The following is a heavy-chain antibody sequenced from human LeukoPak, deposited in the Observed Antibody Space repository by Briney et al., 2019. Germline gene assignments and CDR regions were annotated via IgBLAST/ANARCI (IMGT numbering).Heavy chain of an antibody. Sequence: SSETLSLTCTVSGGSISSYYWSRIRQPPGKGLEWIGYIYFSGSTNYNPSLKSRVTISVDTSKKQFSLKLSSVTAADTAVYYCARDSPYYDSSGYQGSFDIWGQGTMVTVSS. CDR1: GGSISSYY. D-gene: IGHD3-22*01. J-gene: IGHJ3*02. CDR3: ARDSPYYDSSGYQGSFDI. V-gene: IGHV4-59*01. CDR2: IYFSGST.